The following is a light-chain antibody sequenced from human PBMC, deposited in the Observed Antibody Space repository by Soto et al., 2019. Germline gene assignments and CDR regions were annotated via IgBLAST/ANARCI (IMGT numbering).Light chain of an antibody. CDR3: ETWDSNTHV. CDR2: LEGSGSY. Sequence: QPVLTQSSSASASLGSSVKLTCTLSSGHSSYIIAWHQQQPGKAPRYLMKLEGSGSYNKGSGVPDRFSGSSSGADRYLTISTLQSEDEADYYWETWDSNTHVFGTGTKVTVL. J-gene: IGLJ1*01. V-gene: IGLV4-60*03. CDR1: SGHSSYI.